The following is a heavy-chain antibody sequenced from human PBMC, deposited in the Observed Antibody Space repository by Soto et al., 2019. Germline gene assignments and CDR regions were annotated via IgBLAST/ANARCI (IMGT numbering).Heavy chain of an antibody. D-gene: IGHD1-1*01. CDR3: ARHPRTMDTSDLDY. V-gene: IGHV5-51*01. CDR1: GYSFTSHW. J-gene: IGHJ4*02. Sequence: GESLKISCETSGYSFTSHWIGWVRQMPGKGLEWMGIIYPGDSDTRYSPSFQGQVTISADKSSSTAYLQWSSLKASDTAMYFCARHPRTMDTSDLDYWGQGTPVTVSS. CDR2: IYPGDSDT.